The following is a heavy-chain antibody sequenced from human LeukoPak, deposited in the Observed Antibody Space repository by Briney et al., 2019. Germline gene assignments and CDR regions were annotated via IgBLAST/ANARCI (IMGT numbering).Heavy chain of an antibody. D-gene: IGHD1-14*01. J-gene: IGHJ4*02. CDR3: ARDPAGHGRYFDY. V-gene: IGHV4-4*07. CDR1: GGSINGYF. Sequence: AETLTLSCTVSGGSINGYFSTWLRQSAGAGLECIGRIHTSGTTYYNPSLKSRVSMSVDTSNNKFSLRLNSVTAADTPVYYCARDPAGHGRYFDYWGQGALVTVSS. CDR2: IHTSGTT.